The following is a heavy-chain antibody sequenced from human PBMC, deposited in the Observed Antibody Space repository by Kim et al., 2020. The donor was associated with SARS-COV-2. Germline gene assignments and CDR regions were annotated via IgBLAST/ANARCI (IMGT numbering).Heavy chain of an antibody. J-gene: IGHJ6*04. Sequence: ASVKVSCKASGYTFTSYDINWVRQATGQGLEWMGWMNPNSGNTGYAQKFQGRVTMTRNTSISTAYMELSSLRSEDTAVYYCARINSAPPNYYYGMDVWGKGTTVTVSS. CDR2: MNPNSGNT. D-gene: IGHD6-13*01. CDR3: ARINSAPPNYYYGMDV. V-gene: IGHV1-8*01. CDR1: GYTFTSYD.